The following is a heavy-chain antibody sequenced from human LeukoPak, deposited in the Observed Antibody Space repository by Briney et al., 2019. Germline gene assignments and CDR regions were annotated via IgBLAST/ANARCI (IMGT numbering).Heavy chain of an antibody. Sequence: KTGGSLRLSCAASGFTFSDYYMSWIRQAPGKGLEWASYISSSGSTIYYADSVKGRFTISRDNAKNSLYLQMNSLRAEDTAVYYCAKSPRGDYYDSSGQWDYWGQGTLVTVSS. D-gene: IGHD3-22*01. J-gene: IGHJ4*02. V-gene: IGHV3-11*01. CDR1: GFTFSDYY. CDR2: ISSSGSTI. CDR3: AKSPRGDYYDSSGQWDY.